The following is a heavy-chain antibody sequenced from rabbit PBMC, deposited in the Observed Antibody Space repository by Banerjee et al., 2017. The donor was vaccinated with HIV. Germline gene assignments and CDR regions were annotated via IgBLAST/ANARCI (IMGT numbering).Heavy chain of an antibody. J-gene: IGHJ2*01. V-gene: IGHV1S45*01. Sequence: QEQLKETGGGLVQPGGSLTLSCKASGFDFNSYYMSWVRQAPGKGLEWIACIDTNDGDTDYANWPKGRFTISKTSSTTVTLQMTSLTAADTATYFCARNYVNAFDPWGPGTLVTVS. CDR1: GFDFNSYYM. CDR2: IDTNDGDT. D-gene: IGHD1-1*01. CDR3: ARNYVNAFDP.